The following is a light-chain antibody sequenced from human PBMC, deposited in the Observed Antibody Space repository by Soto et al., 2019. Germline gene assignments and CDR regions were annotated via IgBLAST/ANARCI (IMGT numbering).Light chain of an antibody. V-gene: IGKV3-20*01. CDR3: QQNGSSPPT. J-gene: IGKJ4*01. CDR2: GAS. CDR1: QSVSNCY. Sequence: EIVLTQSPSTLSLSPGERATLSCRASQSVSNCYLAWYQQKPGQAPRLLINGASCRPTGFPDRFSGSGSGTDFTLTISRLEPEDFAAYYCQQNGSSPPTFGEGTKVAIK.